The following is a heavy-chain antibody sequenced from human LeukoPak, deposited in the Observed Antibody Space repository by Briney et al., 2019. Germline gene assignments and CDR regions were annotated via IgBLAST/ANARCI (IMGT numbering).Heavy chain of an antibody. Sequence: GGSLRLSCAASGFTFSSYDMHWVRQAPGKGLEWVAAMSYDGSNKYYADSVKGRFTISRDNSKNTLYLQMNSLRAEDTAVYYCASNAWVRVYWGQGTLVTVSS. D-gene: IGHD3-10*01. V-gene: IGHV3-30*03. CDR1: GFTFSSYD. J-gene: IGHJ4*02. CDR2: MSYDGSNK. CDR3: ASNAWVRVY.